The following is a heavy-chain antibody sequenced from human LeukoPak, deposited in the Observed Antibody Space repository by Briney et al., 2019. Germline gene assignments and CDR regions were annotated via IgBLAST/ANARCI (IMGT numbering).Heavy chain of an antibody. J-gene: IGHJ6*03. D-gene: IGHD3-10*01. CDR3: ARGFSYYYYYMDV. CDR1: GGSISSYY. CDR2: IYYSGST. V-gene: IGHV4-59*13. Sequence: SETLSLTCNVSGGSISSYYWYWVRQPPGKGLERIGDIYYSGSTNYNSSLESRVTISSDTSKIHFSLKPSYVTAADTAAHRDARGFSYYYYYMDVWGKGATVIVSS.